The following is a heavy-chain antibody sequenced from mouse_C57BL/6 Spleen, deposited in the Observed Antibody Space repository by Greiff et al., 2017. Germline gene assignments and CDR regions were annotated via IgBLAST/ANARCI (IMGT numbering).Heavy chain of an antibody. Sequence: QVQLQQSGAELVKPGASVKISCKASGYAFSSYWMNWVKQRPGKGLEWIGQIYPGDGDTNYNGKFKGKATLTADKSSSTAYMQLSSLTSEDSAVYFCARHHYYGSSYDYFDYWGQGTTLTVSS. J-gene: IGHJ2*01. CDR2: IYPGDGDT. CDR1: GYAFSSYW. D-gene: IGHD1-1*01. CDR3: ARHHYYGSSYDYFDY. V-gene: IGHV1-80*01.